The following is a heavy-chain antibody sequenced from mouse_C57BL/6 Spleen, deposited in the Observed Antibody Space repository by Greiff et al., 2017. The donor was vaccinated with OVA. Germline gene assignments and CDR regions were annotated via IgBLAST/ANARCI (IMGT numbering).Heavy chain of an antibody. Sequence: QVQLKQPGAELVKPGASVKLSCKASGYTFTSYWMHWVKQRPGRGLEWIGRIDPNSGGTKYNEKFKSKATLTVDKPSSTAYMQLSSLTSEDSAVYYCCLCYYGSSYWYFDVWGTGTTVTVSS. V-gene: IGHV1-72*01. D-gene: IGHD1-1*01. CDR3: CLCYYGSSYWYFDV. CDR1: GYTFTSYW. CDR2: IDPNSGGT. J-gene: IGHJ1*03.